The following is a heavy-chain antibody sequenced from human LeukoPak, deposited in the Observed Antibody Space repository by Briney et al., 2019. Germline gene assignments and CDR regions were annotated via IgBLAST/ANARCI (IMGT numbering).Heavy chain of an antibody. CDR3: ARDTPLYADSPDAFDI. D-gene: IGHD2/OR15-2a*01. CDR2: IGSSGSTV. J-gene: IGHJ3*02. V-gene: IGHV3-48*03. CDR1: GFSFSSYE. Sequence: GGSLRLSCAASGFSFSSYEMNWVRQAPGKGLEWVSYIGSSGSTVYYADSVKGRFTTSRDNAKNSLYLQMNSLRDEDTAVYYCARDTPLYADSPDAFDIWGQGTMVTVSS.